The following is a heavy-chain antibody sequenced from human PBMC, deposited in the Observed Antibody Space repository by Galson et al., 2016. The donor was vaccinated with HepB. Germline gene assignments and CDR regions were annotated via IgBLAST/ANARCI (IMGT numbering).Heavy chain of an antibody. CDR1: GFTFSSYG. Sequence: SLRLSCAASGFTFSSYGMHWVRQAPGTGLEWVAVIWYDGSNKYYADSVKGRFTISRDNSKNTLYLQMNSLRAEDTAVYYCARDPFWSGYYNFDYWGQGTLVTVSS. CDR2: IWYDGSNK. CDR3: ARDPFWSGYYNFDY. D-gene: IGHD3-3*01. J-gene: IGHJ4*02. V-gene: IGHV3-33*01.